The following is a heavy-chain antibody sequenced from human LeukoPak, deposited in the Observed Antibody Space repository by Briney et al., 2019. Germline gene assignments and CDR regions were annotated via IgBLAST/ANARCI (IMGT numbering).Heavy chain of an antibody. J-gene: IGHJ4*02. CDR3: ARAYYYDSSGYYNFDY. CDR1: GYTFTNYY. CDR2: INPSGGST. D-gene: IGHD3-22*01. Sequence: ASVKVSCKASGYTFTNYYMHWVRQAPGQGLEWMGIINPSGGSTSYAQKFQGRVTMTRDTSTSTVYMELSSLRSEDTAVYYCARAYYYDSSGYYNFDYWGQGTLVTVSS. V-gene: IGHV1-46*03.